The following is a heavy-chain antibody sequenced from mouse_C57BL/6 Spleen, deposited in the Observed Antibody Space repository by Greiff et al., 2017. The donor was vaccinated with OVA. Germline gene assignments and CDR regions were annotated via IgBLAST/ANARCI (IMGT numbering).Heavy chain of an antibody. CDR1: GFSLSTSGMG. V-gene: IGHV8-12*01. J-gene: IGHJ2*01. CDR3: ARKGRVYFDY. Sequence: QVTLKESGPGILQSSQTLSLTCSFSGFSLSTSGMGVSWIRQPSGKGLEWLAHIYWDDDKRYNPSLKSRLTISKATSRNQVFLKITSVDTADTATYYCARKGRVYFDYWGQGTTLTVSS. CDR2: IYWDDDK.